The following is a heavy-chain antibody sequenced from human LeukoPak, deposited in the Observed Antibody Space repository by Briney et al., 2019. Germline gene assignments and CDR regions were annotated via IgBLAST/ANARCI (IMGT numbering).Heavy chain of an antibody. CDR3: ARLTGAASGTYYFDF. V-gene: IGHV3-9*01. J-gene: IGHJ4*02. D-gene: IGHD1-26*01. Sequence: GGSLRLSCAASGFIFDDYAMYWVRQAPGKGLEWVSGISWNSRIIDYADSVKGRFTISRDNAKTSLYLQMYSLTTEGTAFYYCARLTGAASGTYYFDFWGQGTLVTVSS. CDR2: ISWNSRII. CDR1: GFIFDDYA.